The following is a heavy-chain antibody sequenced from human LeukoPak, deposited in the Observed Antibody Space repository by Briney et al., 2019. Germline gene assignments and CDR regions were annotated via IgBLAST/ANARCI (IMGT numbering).Heavy chain of an antibody. D-gene: IGHD3-10*01. Sequence: SETLSLTCTVSGGSISSGDYYWSWIRQPPGKGLEWIGYIYYSGSTYYNPSLKSRVTLSVDTSKNQFSLKMSSVTAADTAVYYCAREVGFGELDFDNWGQGTLVTVSS. CDR2: IYYSGST. CDR1: GGSISSGDYY. V-gene: IGHV4-30-4*01. CDR3: AREVGFGELDFDN. J-gene: IGHJ4*02.